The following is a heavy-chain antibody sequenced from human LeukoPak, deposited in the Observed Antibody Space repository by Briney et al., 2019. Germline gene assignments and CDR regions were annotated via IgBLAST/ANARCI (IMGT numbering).Heavy chain of an antibody. Sequence: PGGSLRLSCEASGFTFSSSWMNWVRQAPGKGLEWVANINPDGGEKRYVDSVKGRFTISRDNARNSLYLQMNSLRAEDTAVYYCARILDSAWGELGYWGQGTLVTVSS. J-gene: IGHJ4*02. V-gene: IGHV3-7*01. D-gene: IGHD6-19*01. CDR2: INPDGGEK. CDR1: GFTFSSSW. CDR3: ARILDSAWGELGY.